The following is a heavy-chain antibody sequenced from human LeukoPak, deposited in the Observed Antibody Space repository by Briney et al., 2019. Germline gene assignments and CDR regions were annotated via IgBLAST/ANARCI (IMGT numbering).Heavy chain of an antibody. Sequence: PGGSLRLSCAASGFTFSGYAMSWVRQAPGKGLEWVSFIGTSGNTIYYADSVKGRFTVSRDNAKNSLYLQMNSLRAEDTAVYYCARDQWLDYWGQGTLVNVSS. CDR2: IGTSGNTI. D-gene: IGHD6-19*01. J-gene: IGHJ4*02. CDR3: ARDQWLDY. CDR1: GFTFSGYA. V-gene: IGHV3-48*01.